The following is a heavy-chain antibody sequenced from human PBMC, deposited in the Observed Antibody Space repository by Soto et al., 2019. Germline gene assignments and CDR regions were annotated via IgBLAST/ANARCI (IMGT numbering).Heavy chain of an antibody. CDR3: AREIYDDYDSSGFDH. J-gene: IGHJ4*02. D-gene: IGHD3-22*01. V-gene: IGHV3-74*01. CDR2: INGDGSFT. Sequence: EVQLVESGGGLVQPGGSQRLSCAASAFTFKNHWMHWVRQVPGKGPVWVSRINGDGSFTSYADAVKGRFTISRDNAKNRLSLKMNSLRAEDTAVYYCAREIYDDYDSSGFDHWGQGTLVTVSS. CDR1: AFTFKNHW.